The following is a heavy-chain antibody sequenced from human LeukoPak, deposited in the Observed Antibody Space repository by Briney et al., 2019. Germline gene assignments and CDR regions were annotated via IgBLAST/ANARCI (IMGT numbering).Heavy chain of an antibody. V-gene: IGHV4-61*01. CDR2: IYYSGST. CDR1: GGSISSSNYY. J-gene: IGHJ6*03. CDR3: ARGISYYYDSSGYYPHYYYYYMDV. D-gene: IGHD3-22*01. Sequence: SETLSLTCSVSGGSISSSNYYWSWIRQPPGKGLEWIGYIYYSGSTNYNPSLKSRVTISVDTSKNQFSLKLSSVTAADTAVYYCARGISYYYDSSGYYPHYYYYYMDVWGKGTTVTVSS.